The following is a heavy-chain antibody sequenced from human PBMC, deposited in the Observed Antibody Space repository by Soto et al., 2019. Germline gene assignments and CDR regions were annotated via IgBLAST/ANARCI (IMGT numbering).Heavy chain of an antibody. V-gene: IGHV1-18*04. CDR2: ISGYNGNT. CDR3: ARDKMIDSIGLGTFDL. D-gene: IGHD3-10*01. Sequence: QVQMMQSGAEVKKPGASVTVSCKASGYTFTSYGISWVRQAPGQGLEWMGWISGYNGNTRYAQKVQGRVTLTTDTSTTTANMELRSLRSDDTAVYYWARDKMIDSIGLGTFDLWGQGTALTVSS. CDR1: GYTFTSYG. J-gene: IGHJ5*02.